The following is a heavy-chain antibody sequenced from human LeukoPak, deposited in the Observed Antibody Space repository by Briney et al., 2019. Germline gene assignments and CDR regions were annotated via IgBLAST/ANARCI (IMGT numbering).Heavy chain of an antibody. Sequence: GGSLRLSCVASGFTFSDYAMTWVRQAPGKGLEWVATISGSGLMTYYADSVKGRFTVSGDNSKNTLYLQMSSLTAADTAVYYCAKDRSIGTYYTFDHWGQGTLVTVSS. J-gene: IGHJ4*02. V-gene: IGHV3-23*01. D-gene: IGHD1-26*01. CDR1: GFTFSDYA. CDR3: AKDRSIGTYYTFDH. CDR2: ISGSGLMT.